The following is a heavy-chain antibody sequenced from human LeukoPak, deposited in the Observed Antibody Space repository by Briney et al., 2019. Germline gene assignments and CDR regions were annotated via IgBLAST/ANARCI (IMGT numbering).Heavy chain of an antibody. CDR2: IIPIFGTA. Sequence: SVKVSCKVSGGTLSSYAISWVRQAPGQGLEWMGRIIPIFGTANYAQKFQGRVTITTDVSTSTAYMELSSLRSEDTAVYYCAREGGRIVVVVAAHYWYFDLWGRGTLVTVSS. V-gene: IGHV1-69*05. D-gene: IGHD2-15*01. CDR1: GGTLSSYA. CDR3: AREGGRIVVVVAAHYWYFDL. J-gene: IGHJ2*01.